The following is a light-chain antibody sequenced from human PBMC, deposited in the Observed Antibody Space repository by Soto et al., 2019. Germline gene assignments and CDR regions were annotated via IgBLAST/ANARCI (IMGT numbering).Light chain of an antibody. V-gene: IGKV1-6*02. CDR2: FAS. J-gene: IGKJ1*01. CDR1: QAIRND. CDR3: LQDYNYPPT. Sequence: AIQMTQSPSSLSASVGDRVTITCRASQAIRNDLGWYQQKPGKAPKLRIYFASTLQSGVPSRFSGSGSGTDFTLTISSLQPEDFATYYCLQDYNYPPTFGQGTKVDIK.